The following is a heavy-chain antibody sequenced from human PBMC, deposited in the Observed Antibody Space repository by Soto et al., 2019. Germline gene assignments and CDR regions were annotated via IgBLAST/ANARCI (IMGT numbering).Heavy chain of an antibody. V-gene: IGHV4-34*01. CDR3: AIGLTMVRGVIMTAPRHFDY. J-gene: IGHJ4*02. D-gene: IGHD3-10*01. CDR2: INHSGST. Sequence: QVQLQQWGAGLLKPSETLSLTCAVYGGSFSGYYWSWIRQPPGKGLEWIGEINHSGSTKYNPSLKSRVTISVDTSKNQFSLKLSSVTAADTAVYYCAIGLTMVRGVIMTAPRHFDYWGQGTLVTVSS. CDR1: GGSFSGYY.